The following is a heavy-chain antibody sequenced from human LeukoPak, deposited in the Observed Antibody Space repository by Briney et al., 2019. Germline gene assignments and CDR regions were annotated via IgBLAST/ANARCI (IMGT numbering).Heavy chain of an antibody. J-gene: IGHJ4*02. Sequence: ASVKVSCKASGYTFTSYDINWVRQAPGQGLEWMGWINPNSGDTLYAQRFQGRVTMTRDTSISTVYMDMSRLTSDDTAVYYCARRLGYYYGSGTFGYWGQGTLVTVSS. CDR3: ARRLGYYYGSGTFGY. CDR1: GYTFTSYD. V-gene: IGHV1-2*02. D-gene: IGHD3-10*01. CDR2: INPNSGDT.